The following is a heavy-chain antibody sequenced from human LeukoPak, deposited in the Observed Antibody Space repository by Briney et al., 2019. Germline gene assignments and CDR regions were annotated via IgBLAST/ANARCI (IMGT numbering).Heavy chain of an antibody. CDR2: MNPNSGNT. V-gene: IGHV1-8*03. D-gene: IGHD6-6*01. CDR1: GYTFTSYD. CDR3: ARVLDGEGNTKYSSSSLDY. J-gene: IGHJ4*02. Sequence: ASVKVSCKASGYTFTSYDINWVRQATGQGLEWMGWMNPNSGNTGYAQKFQGRVTITRNTSISTAYMELSSLRSEDTAVYYCARVLDGEGNTKYSSSSLDYWGQGTLVTVSS.